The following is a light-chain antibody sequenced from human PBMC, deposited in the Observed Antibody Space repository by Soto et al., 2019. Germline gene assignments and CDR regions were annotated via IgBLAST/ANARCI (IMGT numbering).Light chain of an antibody. Sequence: VLPKCSGALCLAPGDRASLSRWASQRFRRNYLAWYQTTAGQAPRLRISCASNRATGIPDRFSGSGSGTDFTLTISRLEPEDFAVYYCQQYGSSGTFGQGTKVDIK. V-gene: IGKV3-20*01. CDR2: CAS. CDR1: QRFRRNY. J-gene: IGKJ1*01. CDR3: QQYGSSGT.